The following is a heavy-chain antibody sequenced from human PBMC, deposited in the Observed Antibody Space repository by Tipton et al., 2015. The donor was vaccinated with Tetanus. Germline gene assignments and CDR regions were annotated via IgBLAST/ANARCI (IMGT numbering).Heavy chain of an antibody. D-gene: IGHD5-12*01. CDR1: GGSISSFY. V-gene: IGHV4-59*01. J-gene: IGHJ4*02. CDR3: ARGVDRTKAGID. CDR2: IYYTGNT. Sequence: TLSLTCSVSGGSISSFYWSWIRQSPGRGLEWIGYIYYTGNTNYNPSLKSRVTMSVDTSKNQFSLRLNSVTAADTAVYYCARGVDRTKAGIDWGQGTLVTVSS.